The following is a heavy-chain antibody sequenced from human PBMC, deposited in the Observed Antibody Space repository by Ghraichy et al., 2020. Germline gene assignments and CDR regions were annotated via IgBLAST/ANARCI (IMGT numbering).Heavy chain of an antibody. V-gene: IGHV1-3*01. CDR3: ARDRDSSSWYGTYNWFDP. J-gene: IGHJ5*02. CDR1: GYTFTSYA. CDR2: INAGNGNT. Sequence: ASVKVSCKASGYTFTSYAMHWVRQAPGQRLEWMGWINAGNGNTKYSQKFQGRVTITRDTSASTAYMELSSLRSEDTAVYYCARDRDSSSWYGTYNWFDPWGQGTLVTVSS. D-gene: IGHD6-13*01.